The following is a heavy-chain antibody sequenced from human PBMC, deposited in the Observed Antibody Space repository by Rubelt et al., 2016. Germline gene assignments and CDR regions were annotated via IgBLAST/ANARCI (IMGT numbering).Heavy chain of an antibody. CDR1: GYTFTSYY. V-gene: IGHV1-46*01. D-gene: IGHD3/OR15-3a*01. CDR3: ARSWTNFDY. J-gene: IGHJ4*02. CDR2: MNPSDGSA. Sequence: QVQLVQSGAEVKKPGASVKVSCKASGYTFTSYYMHWVRQAPGQGLQWMGLMNPSDGSAGYAQKFKGRVTMTRETYTSTAYMELSSLRSEDPAVYYLARSWTNFDYWGQGTLVTVSS.